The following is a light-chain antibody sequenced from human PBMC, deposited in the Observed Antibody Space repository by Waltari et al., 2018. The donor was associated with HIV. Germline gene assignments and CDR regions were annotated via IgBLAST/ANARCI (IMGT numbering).Light chain of an antibody. V-gene: IGKV6-21*01. J-gene: IGKJ1*01. CDR2: YAS. Sequence: EIVLTQSPDFQSVTPKEKVTITCRASQSIGSSLHWYQQKPGQSPKLLIKYASRTFSGVPSRFSGSKSETEFTLTISSLEPGDAATYFCHQSSGLPRTFGQGTKVEI. CDR1: QSIGSS. CDR3: HQSSGLPRT.